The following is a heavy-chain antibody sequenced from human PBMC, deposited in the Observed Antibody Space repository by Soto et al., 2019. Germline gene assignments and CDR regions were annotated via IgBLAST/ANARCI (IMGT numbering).Heavy chain of an antibody. CDR1: GFTFSDHY. Sequence: GGSLRLSCAASGFTFSDHYMDWVRQAPGKGLEWVGRIRNKVNSYTTEYAASVKGRFTISRDDSENSLYLQMNSLKTEDTAVYYCARDLSPYYYAMDVWGQGTMVTVSS. V-gene: IGHV3-72*01. CDR3: ARDLSPYYYAMDV. J-gene: IGHJ6*02. CDR2: IRNKVNSYTT.